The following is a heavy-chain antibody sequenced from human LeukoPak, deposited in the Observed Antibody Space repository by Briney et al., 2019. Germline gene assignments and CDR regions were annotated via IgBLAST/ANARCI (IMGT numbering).Heavy chain of an antibody. V-gene: IGHV4-38-2*02. J-gene: IGHJ3*02. CDR2: IYHSGST. CDR1: GGSISSGYY. CDR3: ARALYSTGWYNDVFDI. Sequence: SETLSLTCTVSGGSISSGYYWGWIRQPPGEGLEWIGSIYHSGSTYYNPSLKSRVTISVDTSKNRFSLKLSSVTAADTAVFYCARALYSTGWYNDVFDIWGQGTMVTVSS. D-gene: IGHD6-19*01.